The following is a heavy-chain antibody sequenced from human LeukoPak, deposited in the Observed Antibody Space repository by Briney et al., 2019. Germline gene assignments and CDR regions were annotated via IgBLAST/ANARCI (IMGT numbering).Heavy chain of an antibody. J-gene: IGHJ6*02. CDR2: IYYSGST. Sequence: SETLSLTCTVSGGSVSSGSYYWSWIRQPPGRGLEWIGYIYYSGSTNYNPSLKSRVTISVDTSKNQFSLKLSSVTAADTAVYYCARAKGYDFWSGHPYYYYYGMDVWGQGTTVTVSS. V-gene: IGHV4-61*01. D-gene: IGHD3-3*01. CDR1: GGSVSSGSYY. CDR3: ARAKGYDFWSGHPYYYYYGMDV.